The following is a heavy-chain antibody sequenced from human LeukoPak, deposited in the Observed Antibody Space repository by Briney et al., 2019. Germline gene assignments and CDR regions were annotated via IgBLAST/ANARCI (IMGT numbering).Heavy chain of an antibody. D-gene: IGHD4-23*01. V-gene: IGHV3-23*01. CDR2: VSGDGQRT. CDR1: GFTFYNYA. J-gene: IGHJ5*02. Sequence: GGSLRLSCAGYGFTFYNYAMSWVRQAPGKGLEWVSSVSGDGQRTFYADSVKGRFTISRDNSMNTLSLQMNSLRAEDTAVYYCARRVQKQVGTNWFDPWGQGTLVTVSS. CDR3: ARRVQKQVGTNWFDP.